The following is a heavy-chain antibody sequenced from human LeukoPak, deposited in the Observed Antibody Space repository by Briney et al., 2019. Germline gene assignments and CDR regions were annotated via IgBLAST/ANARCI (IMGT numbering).Heavy chain of an antibody. CDR1: GGSINSSNYY. CDR2: IYYSGST. CDR3: ARHRDSSGWYDFDY. Sequence: SETLSLTCTVSGGSINSSNYYWGWIRQPPGKGLEWIGSIYYSGSTYYNPSLKSRVSISVDTSKDQFSLKLGSVTAADTAVYYCARHRDSSGWYDFDYWGQGTLVTVSS. D-gene: IGHD6-19*01. J-gene: IGHJ4*02. V-gene: IGHV4-39*01.